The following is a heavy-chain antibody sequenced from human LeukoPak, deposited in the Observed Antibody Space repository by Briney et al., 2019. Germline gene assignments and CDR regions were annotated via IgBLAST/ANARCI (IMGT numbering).Heavy chain of an antibody. CDR2: INWNGGST. D-gene: IGHD3-10*01. Sequence: GGSLRLSCAASGFTFDDYGMSWVRQAPGKGLEWVSGINWNGGSTGYADSVKGRFTISRDNAKNSLYLQMNSLRAEDTALYYCARAGFGGIKAYFDYWGQGTLVTVSS. CDR1: GFTFDDYG. V-gene: IGHV3-20*04. J-gene: IGHJ4*02. CDR3: ARAGFGGIKAYFDY.